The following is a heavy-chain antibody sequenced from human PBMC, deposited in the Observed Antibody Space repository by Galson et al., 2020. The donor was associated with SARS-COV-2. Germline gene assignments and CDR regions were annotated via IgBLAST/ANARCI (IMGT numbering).Heavy chain of an antibody. D-gene: IGHD3-10*01. J-gene: IGHJ3*02. CDR3: AHGSGSYNAFDI. V-gene: IGHV3-33*01. CDR1: GFTFSSYG. CDR2: IWYDGSNK. Sequence: GGSLRLSCAASGFTFSSYGMHWVRQAPGKGLEWVAVIWYDGSNKYYADSVKGRFTISRDNSKNTLYLQMNSLRAEDTAVYYCAHGSGSYNAFDIWGQGTMVTVSS.